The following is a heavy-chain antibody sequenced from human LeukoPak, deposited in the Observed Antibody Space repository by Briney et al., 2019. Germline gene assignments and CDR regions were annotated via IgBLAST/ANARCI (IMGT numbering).Heavy chain of an antibody. D-gene: IGHD1-26*01. V-gene: IGHV3-48*01. CDR1: GFIFDSYG. Sequence: GGSLRLSCSASGFIFDSYGMNWVRQAPGSGLQWVAHISAGSSNTFYADSVKGRFTISRDDADNFLHLQMNSLSAEDTAVYYCARSAVQANTPFYFDFWGQGALVTVSS. CDR2: ISAGSSNT. J-gene: IGHJ4*02. CDR3: ARSAVQANTPFYFDF.